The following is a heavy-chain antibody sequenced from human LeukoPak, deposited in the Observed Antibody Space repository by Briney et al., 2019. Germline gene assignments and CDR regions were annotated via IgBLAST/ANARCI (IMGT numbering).Heavy chain of an antibody. J-gene: IGHJ3*02. CDR1: GFTFSSYS. CDR3: ARGTAVRSAFDI. CDR2: ISSSSSYI. D-gene: IGHD6-13*01. V-gene: IGHV3-21*01. Sequence: GGSLRLSCAASGFTFSSYSMNWVRQAPGKGLEWVSSISSSSSYIYYADSVKGRFTISRDIAKNSLYLQMNSLRAEDTAVYYCARGTAVRSAFDIWGQGTMGTVSS.